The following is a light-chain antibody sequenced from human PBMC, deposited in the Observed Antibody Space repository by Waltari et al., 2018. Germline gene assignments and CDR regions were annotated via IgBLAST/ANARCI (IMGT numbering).Light chain of an antibody. CDR3: QQYDTWPRT. CDR1: QSVSNN. J-gene: IGKJ1*01. V-gene: IGKV3-15*01. CDR2: GAS. Sequence: EIVMTQSPATLSVSPGERATLSCRASQSVSNNLAWYQQKPGQAPRLLIYGASTRATGIPGRFSGSGSGTEFTLTINSLQSEDFAVYYCQQYDTWPRTFGQGTKVEI.